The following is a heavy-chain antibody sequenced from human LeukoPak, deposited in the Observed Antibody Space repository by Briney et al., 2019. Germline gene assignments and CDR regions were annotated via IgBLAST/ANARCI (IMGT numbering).Heavy chain of an antibody. J-gene: IGHJ4*02. CDR3: ARNYYFDL. V-gene: IGHV4-31*03. CDR1: DGSISSGGYY. CDR2: IYYSGST. Sequence: PSQTLSLTCTVSDGSISSGGYYWNWIRQHPGKGLEWIGYIYYSGSTYYNPSLKSRVTISVDTSKNQFSLRLSSVTAADTAVYYCARNYYFDLWGQGTLVTVSS.